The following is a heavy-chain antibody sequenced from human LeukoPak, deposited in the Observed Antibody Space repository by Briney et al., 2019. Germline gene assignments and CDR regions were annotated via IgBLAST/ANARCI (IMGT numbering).Heavy chain of an antibody. CDR3: AREPAPMVQEYYYGMDV. J-gene: IGHJ6*02. CDR1: GFTFSSYA. CDR2: ISGSGGST. D-gene: IGHD3-10*01. Sequence: PGGSLRLSCAASGFTFSSYAMSWVRQAPGKGLEWVSAISGSGGSTYYADSVKGRFTISRDNSKNTLYLQMNSLRAEDTAVYYCAREPAPMVQEYYYGMDVWGQGTTVTVSS. V-gene: IGHV3-23*01.